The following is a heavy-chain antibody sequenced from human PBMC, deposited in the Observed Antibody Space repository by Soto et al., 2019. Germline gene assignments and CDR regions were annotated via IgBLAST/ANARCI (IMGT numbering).Heavy chain of an antibody. D-gene: IGHD2-21*01. CDR1: GFTFSNAW. CDR2: IKSKTDGGTT. J-gene: IGHJ6*03. Sequence: EVQLVESGGGLVKPGGSLRLSCAASGFTFSNAWMSWVRQAPGKGLEWVGRIKSKTDGGTTDYAAPVKGRFTISRDDSKNPLYLQMNSLKTEDTAVYYCTTGDVVWWLSAFYYYYMDVWGTGTTVTVSS. CDR3: TTGDVVWWLSAFYYYYMDV. V-gene: IGHV3-15*01.